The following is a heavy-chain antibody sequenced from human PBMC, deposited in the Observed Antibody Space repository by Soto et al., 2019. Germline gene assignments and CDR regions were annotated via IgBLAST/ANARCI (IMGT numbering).Heavy chain of an antibody. D-gene: IGHD3-10*01. Sequence: QPQLQESGPGLVKPSETVSLTCTVSGYSVRTTTYSWGWIRQAPGKGLERIGSMYDRGSGHYNPSLKSRVTISVDTSKNQFSLQLASVTAADTAVYYCARHYMIRGVNNWFDPWGQGTLVTVSS. V-gene: IGHV4-39*01. CDR2: MYDRGSG. CDR1: GYSVRTTTYS. J-gene: IGHJ5*02. CDR3: ARHYMIRGVNNWFDP.